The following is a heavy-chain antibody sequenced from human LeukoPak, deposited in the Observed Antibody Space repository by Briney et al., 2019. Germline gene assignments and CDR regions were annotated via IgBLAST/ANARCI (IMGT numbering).Heavy chain of an antibody. CDR2: INHSGST. CDR3: ARGRRLYCSSTSCPHKYYYYYGMDV. Sequence: SETLSLTCAVYGGSFSGYYWSWIRQPPGKGLEWIGEINHSGSTNYNPSLKSRVTISVDTTKNQFSLKLSSVTAADTAVYYCARGRRLYCSSTSCPHKYYYYYGMDVWGQGTTVTVSS. CDR1: GGSFSGYY. J-gene: IGHJ6*02. V-gene: IGHV4-34*01. D-gene: IGHD2-2*01.